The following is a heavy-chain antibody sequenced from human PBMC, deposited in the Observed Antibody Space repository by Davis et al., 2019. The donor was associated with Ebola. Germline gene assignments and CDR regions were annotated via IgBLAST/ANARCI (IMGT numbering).Heavy chain of an antibody. CDR1: GYTFTSYA. D-gene: IGHD3-10*01. CDR2: INAGNGNT. CDR3: ARAYGGPHYYYGMDV. V-gene: IGHV1-3*01. J-gene: IGHJ6*04. Sequence: ASVKVSCKASGYTFTSYAMHWVRQAPGQRLEWMGWINAGNGNTKYSQKFQGRVTITRDTSASTAYMELSSLRSEDTAVYYCARAYGGPHYYYGMDVWGKGTTVTVSS.